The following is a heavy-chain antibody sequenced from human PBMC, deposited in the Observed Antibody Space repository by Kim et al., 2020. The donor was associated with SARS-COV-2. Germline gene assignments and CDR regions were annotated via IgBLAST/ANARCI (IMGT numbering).Heavy chain of an antibody. J-gene: IGHJ4*02. CDR2: ISYDGSNK. Sequence: GGSLRLSCAASGFTFSSYAMHWVRQAPGKGLEWVAVISYDGSNKYYADSVKGRFTISRDNSKNTLYLQMNSLRAEDTAVYYCARDRGLWFGEFLDYWGQGTLVTVSS. CDR1: GFTFSSYA. D-gene: IGHD3-10*01. CDR3: ARDRGLWFGEFLDY. V-gene: IGHV3-30*04.